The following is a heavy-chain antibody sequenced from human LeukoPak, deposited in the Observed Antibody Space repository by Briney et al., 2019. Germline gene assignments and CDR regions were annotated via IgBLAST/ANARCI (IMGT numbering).Heavy chain of an antibody. CDR1: GFSFGFYG. CDR3: AKDQPEAYFDY. D-gene: IGHD1-14*01. CDR2: IRTDGSID. J-gene: IGHJ4*02. Sequence: QPGGSLRLSCAASGFSFGFYGLHWVREAPGKGREWVAFIRTDGSIDYYADSVRGRFTISRDNAKNTLYLQMNSLRAEDAALYYCAKDQPEAYFDYWGQGTLVTVSS. V-gene: IGHV3-30*02.